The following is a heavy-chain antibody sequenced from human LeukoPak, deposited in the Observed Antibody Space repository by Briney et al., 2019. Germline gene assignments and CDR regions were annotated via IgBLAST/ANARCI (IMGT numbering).Heavy chain of an antibody. Sequence: GGSLRLSCAASGFMFSSYAMSWVRQTPGKGLEWVSAISGSGITTYYADSVKGRFTISRDNSKNTLYLQMNSLRAEDTAVYYCARVRWDSSGSGDIWGQGTMVTVSS. D-gene: IGHD3-22*01. CDR3: ARVRWDSSGSGDI. V-gene: IGHV3-23*01. CDR1: GFMFSSYA. CDR2: ISGSGITT. J-gene: IGHJ3*02.